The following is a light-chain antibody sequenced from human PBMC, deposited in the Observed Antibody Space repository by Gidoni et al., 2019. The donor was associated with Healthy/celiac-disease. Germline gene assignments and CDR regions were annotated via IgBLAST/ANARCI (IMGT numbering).Light chain of an antibody. CDR2: DAS. CDR1: KSVSSY. Sequence: EIVLTQSPATLPLSPGERATLSCRGRKSVSSYLAWFHQKPGQAPRLLICDASNRANGIPARFSGSGSGTDVTLTISSLGPEDFAVYYCQQRSNWPLTFGGGTKVEIK. CDR3: QQRSNWPLT. V-gene: IGKV3-11*01. J-gene: IGKJ4*01.